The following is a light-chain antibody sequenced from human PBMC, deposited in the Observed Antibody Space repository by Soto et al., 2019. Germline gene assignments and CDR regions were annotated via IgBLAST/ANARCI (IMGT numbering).Light chain of an antibody. Sequence: QMTQSTSSGSASVGDRGTISLQASQGISRSLAWYKQKPGKAPKLLIYAASSLQSGVPSRFSGSGFGTDFTLTISSLQPEDSAIYYCQQADTFPITCGQGTAWR. J-gene: IGKJ5*01. V-gene: IGKV1D-12*01. CDR3: QQADTFPIT. CDR2: AAS. CDR1: QGISRS.